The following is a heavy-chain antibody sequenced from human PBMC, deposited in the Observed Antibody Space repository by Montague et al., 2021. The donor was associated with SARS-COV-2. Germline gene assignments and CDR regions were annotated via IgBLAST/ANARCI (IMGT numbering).Heavy chain of an antibody. CDR3: TRDYRSIVGDGLDI. Sequence: SLRLSCAASGFTFSNYDMNWVRQAPGKGPEWISYISTSAYTTSYAGSVKGRFTISRDNGKNSLYLQMNNLRVEDTAVYYCTRDYRSIVGDGLDIWGQGIKVTVSS. J-gene: IGHJ3*02. V-gene: IGHV3-48*03. CDR1: GFTFSNYD. CDR2: ISTSAYTT. D-gene: IGHD3-16*02.